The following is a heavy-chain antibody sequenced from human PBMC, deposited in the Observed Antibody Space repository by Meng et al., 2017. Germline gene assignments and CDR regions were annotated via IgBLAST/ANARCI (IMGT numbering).Heavy chain of an antibody. CDR2: MNPNSGNT. CDR1: GYTFTSYD. D-gene: IGHD6-19*01. V-gene: IGHV1-8*01. J-gene: IGHJ4*02. CDR3: ARYVAVAGVDY. Sequence: QVQLAHSWAEVKKPGASVKVSCKASGYTFTSYDINWVRTATGQGLEWMGWMNPNSGNTGYAQKFQGRVTMTRNTSISTAYMELSSLRSEDTAVYYCARYVAVAGVDYWGQGTLVTVSS.